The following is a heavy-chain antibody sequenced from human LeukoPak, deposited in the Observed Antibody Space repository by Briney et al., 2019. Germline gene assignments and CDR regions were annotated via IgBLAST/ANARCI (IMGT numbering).Heavy chain of an antibody. CDR3: AGEEAAYVWGSYRQNYFAY. CDR1: GFTFSSYA. Sequence: GGSLRLSCAASGFTFSSYAMSLVRQAPGKGLEWVSAISGSGGSTFYADSVKGRFTISRDNSKNTLYLQMNSLRAEDTAVYYCAGEEAAYVWGSYRQNYFAYWGQGTLVTVSS. CDR2: ISGSGGST. J-gene: IGHJ4*02. D-gene: IGHD3-16*02. V-gene: IGHV3-23*01.